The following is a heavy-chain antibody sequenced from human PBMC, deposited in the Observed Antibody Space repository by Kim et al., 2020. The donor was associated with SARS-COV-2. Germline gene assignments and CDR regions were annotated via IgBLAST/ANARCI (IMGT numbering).Heavy chain of an antibody. D-gene: IGHD3-9*01. CDR2: ISGSGGST. V-gene: IGHV3-23*01. CDR3: AKNPIRYFDWLSPDAFDI. Sequence: GGSLRLSCAASGFTFSSYAMSWVRQAPGKGLEWVSAISGSGGSTYYADSVKGRFTISRDNSKNTLYLQMNSLRAEDTAVYYCAKNPIRYFDWLSPDAFDIWGQGTMVTVSS. J-gene: IGHJ3*02. CDR1: GFTFSSYA.